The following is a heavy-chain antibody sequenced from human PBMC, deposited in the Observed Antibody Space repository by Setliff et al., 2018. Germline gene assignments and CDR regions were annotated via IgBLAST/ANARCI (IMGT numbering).Heavy chain of an antibody. Sequence: SETLSLTCTVSGGSISSSSYFWGWIRQPPGKGLEWIGSIYYSGSTYYNPSLKSRVTISVDTSKNQFSLKLSSVTAADTAVYYCARTTTYYYDSSGYYPLDNWGQGTLVTVSS. J-gene: IGHJ4*02. D-gene: IGHD3-22*01. CDR1: GGSISSSSYF. CDR2: IYYSGST. V-gene: IGHV4-39*07. CDR3: ARTTTYYYDSSGYYPLDN.